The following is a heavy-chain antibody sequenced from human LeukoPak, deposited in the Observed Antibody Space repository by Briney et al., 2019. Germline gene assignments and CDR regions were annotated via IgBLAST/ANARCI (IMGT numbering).Heavy chain of an antibody. J-gene: IGHJ4*02. D-gene: IGHD6-19*01. CDR1: GFTFSSYS. Sequence: GGSLRLSCAASGFTFSSYSMNWVRQAPGKGVEWVSSISSSSSYIYYADSVKGRFTISRDNAKNSLYLQMNSLRAEDTAVYYCARAIAVAGTEFDYWGQGTLVTVSS. V-gene: IGHV3-21*01. CDR2: ISSSSSYI. CDR3: ARAIAVAGTEFDY.